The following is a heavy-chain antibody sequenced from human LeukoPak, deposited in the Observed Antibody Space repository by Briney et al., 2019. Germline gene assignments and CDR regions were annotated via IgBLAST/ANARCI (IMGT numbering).Heavy chain of an antibody. CDR3: ARVLRSSSSQNWFDP. CDR1: GGSFSGYY. Sequence: PSETLSLTCAVYGGSFSGYYWSWIRQPPGKGLEWIGEINHSGSTNYNPSLKSRVTISVDTSKNQFSLKLSSVTAADTAVYYCARVLRSSSSQNWFDPWGQGTLVTVSS. J-gene: IGHJ5*02. D-gene: IGHD6-6*01. V-gene: IGHV4-34*01. CDR2: INHSGST.